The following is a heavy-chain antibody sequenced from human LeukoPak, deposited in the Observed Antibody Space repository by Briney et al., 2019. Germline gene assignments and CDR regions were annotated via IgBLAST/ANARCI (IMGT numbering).Heavy chain of an antibody. CDR1: GGSFSGYY. Sequence: PSETLSLTCAVYGGSFSGYYWSWIRQPPGKGLEWIGEINHSGSTNYNPSLKSRVTISVDTSKNQFSLKLSSVTAADTAVYYCARRDGDYEIDYWGQGTLVTVSS. CDR2: INHSGST. CDR3: ARRDGDYEIDY. V-gene: IGHV4-34*01. D-gene: IGHD4-17*01. J-gene: IGHJ4*02.